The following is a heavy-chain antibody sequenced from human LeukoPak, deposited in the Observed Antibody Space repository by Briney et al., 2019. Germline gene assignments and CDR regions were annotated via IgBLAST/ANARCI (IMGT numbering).Heavy chain of an antibody. CDR1: GYSFTSYW. CDR3: ARRRSPNDTPLGDAFDI. V-gene: IGHV5-51*01. Sequence: GESLKISCKGSGYSFTSYWIGWVRQMPGKGLEWMGIICPGDSDTRYSPSFQGQVTISADKSISTAYLQWSSLKASDTAMYYCARRRSPNDTPLGDAFDIWGQGTMVTVSS. J-gene: IGHJ3*02. CDR2: ICPGDSDT. D-gene: IGHD3-22*01.